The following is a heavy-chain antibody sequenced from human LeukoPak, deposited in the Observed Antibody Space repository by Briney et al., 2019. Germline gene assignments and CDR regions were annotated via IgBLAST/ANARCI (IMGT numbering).Heavy chain of an antibody. CDR2: IKSKTDGGTT. J-gene: IGHJ4*02. D-gene: IGHD4-23*01. Sequence: PGGSLRLSCAASGFTFSNAWMSWVRQAPGKGLEWVGRIKSKTDGGTTDYAAPVKGRFTISRDDSKNTLYLQMNSLKTEDTAVYYCTTETVLGWPPWYFDYWGQGTLVTVSS. CDR3: TTETVLGWPPWYFDY. V-gene: IGHV3-15*01. CDR1: GFTFSNAW.